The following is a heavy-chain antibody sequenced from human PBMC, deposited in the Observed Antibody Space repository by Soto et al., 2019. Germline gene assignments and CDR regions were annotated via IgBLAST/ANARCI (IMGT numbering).Heavy chain of an antibody. CDR2: IYHSGST. V-gene: IGHV4-30-2*01. CDR1: GGSISSGGYS. J-gene: IGHJ6*02. D-gene: IGHD3-10*01. CDR3: ARAIVARRTSITMVRGVMGGMDV. Sequence: SETLSLTCAVSGGSISSGGYSWSWIRQPPGKGLEWIGYIYHSGSTYYNPSLKSRVTISVDRSKNQFSLKLSSVTAADTAVYYCARAIVARRTSITMVRGVMGGMDVWGQGTTVTVSS.